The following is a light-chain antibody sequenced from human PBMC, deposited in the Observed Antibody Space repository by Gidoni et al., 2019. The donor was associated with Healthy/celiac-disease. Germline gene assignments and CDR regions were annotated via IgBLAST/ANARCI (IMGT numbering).Light chain of an antibody. J-gene: IGKJ3*01. Sequence: IQMTQSPSSLSASVGDRVTITCRASQSISSYFNWYQQKPGKAPKLLIYAASSLQSGVPSRFSGSGSGTDFTLTISRLQPEDFATYYCQQSYSTPFTFGPGTKVDIK. CDR1: QSISSY. CDR2: AAS. CDR3: QQSYSTPFT. V-gene: IGKV1-39*01.